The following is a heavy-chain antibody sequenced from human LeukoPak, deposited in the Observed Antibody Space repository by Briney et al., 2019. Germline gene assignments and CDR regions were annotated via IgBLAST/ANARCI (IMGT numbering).Heavy chain of an antibody. Sequence: ASVKVSCKASGGTFSSYAISWVRQAPGQGLEWMGGIIPIFGTANYAQKFQGRVTITADESTSTAYMELSSLRSEDTAVYYCARGTIVVVVAAKWDPNAFDIWGQGTMVTVS. J-gene: IGHJ3*02. D-gene: IGHD2-15*01. CDR1: GGTFSSYA. CDR3: ARGTIVVVVAAKWDPNAFDI. V-gene: IGHV1-69*13. CDR2: IIPIFGTA.